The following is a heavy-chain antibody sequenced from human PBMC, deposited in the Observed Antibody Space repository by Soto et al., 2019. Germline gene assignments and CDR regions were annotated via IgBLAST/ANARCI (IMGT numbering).Heavy chain of an antibody. V-gene: IGHV3-9*01. CDR3: AKEDVDAFDI. J-gene: IGHJ3*02. CDR1: GYTFDDYA. Sequence: PGGSLRLSCAASGYTFDDYAMHWVRQAPGKGLEWVSGISWNSGSIGYADSVKGRFTISRDNAKNSLYLQMNSLRAEDTALYYCAKEDVDAFDIWGQGTMVTVSS. CDR2: ISWNSGSI.